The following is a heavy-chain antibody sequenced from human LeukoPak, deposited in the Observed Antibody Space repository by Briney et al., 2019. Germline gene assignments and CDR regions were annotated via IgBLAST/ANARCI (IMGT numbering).Heavy chain of an antibody. J-gene: IGHJ4*02. CDR1: GFTFGDYL. Sequence: PGGALRLSRTDSGFTFGDYLLSWFRQAPGKGREWIGFISGGTTECAASVKGRFTISRDDSTSIAYLQMNSVTTEDTAVYYCSRGSGWLSVYWGRGTLVTVSS. D-gene: IGHD6-19*01. CDR3: SRGSGWLSVY. V-gene: IGHV3-49*03. CDR2: ISGGTT.